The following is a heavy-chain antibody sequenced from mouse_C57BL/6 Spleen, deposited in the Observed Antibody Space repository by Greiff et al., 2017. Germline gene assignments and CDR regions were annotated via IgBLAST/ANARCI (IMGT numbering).Heavy chain of an antibody. CDR2: INPNNGGT. Sequence: VQLQQPGAELVLPGASVKLSCKASGYTFTSYWMHWVKQSHGKSLEWIGDINPNNGGTIYNQKFKGKATLTVAKSSSTAYMERRSLTSEDTAVYYCARQLQTVFDYWGQGTTLTVSS. D-gene: IGHD4-1*01. CDR1: GYTFTSYW. V-gene: IGHV1-18*01. CDR3: ARQLQTVFDY. J-gene: IGHJ2*01.